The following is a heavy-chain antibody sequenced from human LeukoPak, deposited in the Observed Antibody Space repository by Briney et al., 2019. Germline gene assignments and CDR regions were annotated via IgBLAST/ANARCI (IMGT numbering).Heavy chain of an antibody. V-gene: IGHV4-59*01. CDR1: GVSISSYY. J-gene: IGHJ5*02. Sequence: SETLSLTCTVSGVSISSYYWSWIRQPPGKGLEWIGYIYYSGSTNYNPSLKSRVTISVDTSKNQFSLKLSSVTAADTAVYYCARVVACSGGSCYHWNWFDPWGQGTLVTASS. CDR2: IYYSGST. CDR3: ARVVACSGGSCYHWNWFDP. D-gene: IGHD2-15*01.